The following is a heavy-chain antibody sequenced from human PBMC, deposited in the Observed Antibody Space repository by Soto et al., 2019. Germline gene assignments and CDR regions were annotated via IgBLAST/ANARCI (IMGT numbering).Heavy chain of an antibody. Sequence: EVQLVESGEGLVQPGGSLRLSCEASGFTFSSYIIHWIPQAPGKGLEFVSAISRSGDRTYYADSVKGRFTITRDNSKNTVWLQMGSLRAEDMAVYYCARARCSSGQCYYFDYWGRGALVSVSS. CDR1: GFTFSSYI. CDR2: ISRSGDRT. D-gene: IGHD2-15*01. V-gene: IGHV3-64*02. J-gene: IGHJ4*02. CDR3: ARARCSSGQCYYFDY.